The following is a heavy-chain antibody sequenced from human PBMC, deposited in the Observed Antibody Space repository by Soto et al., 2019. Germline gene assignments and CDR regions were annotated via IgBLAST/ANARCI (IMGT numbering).Heavy chain of an antibody. CDR3: ASYGGGGYDYDY. J-gene: IGHJ4*02. V-gene: IGHV4-34*01. CDR2: INHSGST. Sequence: SETLSLTCAVYGGSFSGYYWSWIRQPPGKGLEWIGEINHSGSTNYNPSLKSRVTISVDTSKNQFSLKLSSVTAADTAVYYCASYGGGGYDYDYWGPGTLVTVSS. D-gene: IGHD5-12*01. CDR1: GGSFSGYY.